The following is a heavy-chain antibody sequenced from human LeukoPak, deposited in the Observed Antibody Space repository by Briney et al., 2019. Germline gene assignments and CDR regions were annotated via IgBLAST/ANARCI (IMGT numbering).Heavy chain of an antibody. J-gene: IGHJ4*02. D-gene: IGHD5-24*01. Sequence: SETLSLTCTVSGGSISSGDYYWSWVRQPPGTALEWIGYIYFSGTTYYNPALKSRVSMSLDTSKNQFSLKLSSVTAADTAMYYCARSTGWLQPFDYWGQGSLVTVSS. V-gene: IGHV4-30-4*01. CDR1: GGSISSGDYY. CDR2: IYFSGTT. CDR3: ARSTGWLQPFDY.